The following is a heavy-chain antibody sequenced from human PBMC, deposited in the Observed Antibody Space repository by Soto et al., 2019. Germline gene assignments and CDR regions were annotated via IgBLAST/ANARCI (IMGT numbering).Heavy chain of an antibody. CDR1: GYTFTSYG. D-gene: IGHD4-17*01. V-gene: IGHV1-18*01. Sequence: QVQLVQSGAEVKKPGASVKVSCKASGYTFTSYGISWVRQAPGQGLEWMGWISAYNGNTNYAQKLQGRVTMTTDTSTSTAYRELRSLRSDDTAVYYCARVTGFYGGKGEGDYWGQGTLVTVSS. CDR3: ARVTGFYGGKGEGDY. J-gene: IGHJ4*02. CDR2: ISAYNGNT.